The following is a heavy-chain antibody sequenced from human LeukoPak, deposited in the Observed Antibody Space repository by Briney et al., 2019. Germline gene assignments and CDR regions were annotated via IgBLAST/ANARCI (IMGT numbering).Heavy chain of an antibody. CDR2: IWYDGSNK. D-gene: IGHD7-27*01. CDR1: GFTLSSYG. Sequence: PGGSLRLSCAASGFTLSSYGMHWVRQAPGKGLEWVAVIWYDGSNKYYADSVKGRFTISRDNSKNTLYLQMNSLRAEDTAVYYCAKSWGLWYFDLWGRGTLVTVSS. J-gene: IGHJ2*01. V-gene: IGHV3-33*06. CDR3: AKSWGLWYFDL.